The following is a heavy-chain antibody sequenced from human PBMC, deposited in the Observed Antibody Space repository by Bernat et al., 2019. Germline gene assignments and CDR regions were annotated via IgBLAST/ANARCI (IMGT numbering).Heavy chain of an antibody. CDR1: GGSISSGDYY. J-gene: IGHJ4*02. Sequence: QVQLQESGPGLVKPSQTLSLTCTVSGGSISSGDYYWSRIRQPPGKGLEWIGYIYYSGSTYYNPSLKSRVTISVDTSKNQFSLKLSSVTAADTAVYYCARAQYYDFWSGYFYGYYFDYWGQGTLVTVSS. CDR3: ARAQYYDFWSGYFYGYYFDY. CDR2: IYYSGST. V-gene: IGHV4-30-4*01. D-gene: IGHD3-3*01.